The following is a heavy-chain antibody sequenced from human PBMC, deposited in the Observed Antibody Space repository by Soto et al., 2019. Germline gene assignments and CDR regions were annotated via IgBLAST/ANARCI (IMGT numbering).Heavy chain of an antibody. J-gene: IGHJ4*02. Sequence: QMQLLQSGPEVKKPGTSVTVSCKASGFTFTSSAVQWVRQARGQRLEWIGWIVVGSGNTNYAQKFQERVTITRDMSTSTAYMELRSLRSEDTAVYYGAAKRRAGIDYWGQGTLVTVSS. V-gene: IGHV1-58*01. CDR1: GFTFTSSA. CDR2: IVVGSGNT. CDR3: AAKRRAGIDY.